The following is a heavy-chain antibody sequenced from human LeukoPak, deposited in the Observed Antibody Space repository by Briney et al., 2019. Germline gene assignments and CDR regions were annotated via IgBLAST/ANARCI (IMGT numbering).Heavy chain of an antibody. Sequence: GASVKVSCKASGYTFTSCYMHWVRQAPGQGLGWMGIINPSGGSTSYAQKFQGRVTMTRDTSTSTVYMELSSLRSEDTAVYYCARDLIAAAAGAVLYYFDYWGQGTLVTVSS. D-gene: IGHD6-13*01. CDR1: GYTFTSCY. J-gene: IGHJ4*02. V-gene: IGHV1-46*01. CDR3: ARDLIAAAAGAVLYYFDY. CDR2: INPSGGST.